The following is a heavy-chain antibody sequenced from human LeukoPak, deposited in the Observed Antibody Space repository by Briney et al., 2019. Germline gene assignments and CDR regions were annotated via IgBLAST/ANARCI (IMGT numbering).Heavy chain of an antibody. CDR3: AREPREVEYSGYDHFDS. Sequence: SVKVSCKASGGTFSSYAISWVRQAPGQGLEWMGRIIPILGIANYAQKFQGRVTITADKSTSTAHMELSGLRSEDTAVYYCAREPREVEYSGYDHFDSWGQGTLVTVSS. J-gene: IGHJ4*02. V-gene: IGHV1-69*04. CDR2: IIPILGIA. D-gene: IGHD5-12*01. CDR1: GGTFSSYA.